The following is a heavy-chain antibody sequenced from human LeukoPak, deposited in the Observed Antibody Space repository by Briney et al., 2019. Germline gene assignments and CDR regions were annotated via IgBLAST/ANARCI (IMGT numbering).Heavy chain of an antibody. Sequence: GGSLRLSCAASGFTFDDYAMNWVRQAPGKGLEWVSGINWSGGNTAYADSVKGRFTISRDNAKNSLYLQMDSLRAEDTALYYCARGGGLYYYYMGVWGKGTTVTVSS. D-gene: IGHD3-10*01. V-gene: IGHV3-20*04. CDR1: GFTFDDYA. J-gene: IGHJ6*03. CDR2: INWSGGNT. CDR3: ARGGGLYYYYMGV.